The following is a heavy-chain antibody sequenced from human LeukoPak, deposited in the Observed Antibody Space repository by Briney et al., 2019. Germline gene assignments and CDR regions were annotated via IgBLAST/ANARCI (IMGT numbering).Heavy chain of an antibody. CDR2: ISAYNGNT. CDR1: GGTFSSYA. J-gene: IGHJ6*02. Sequence: ASVKVSCKASGGTFSSYAISWVRQAPGQGLEWMGWISAYNGNTNYAQKLQGRVTMTTDTSTSTAYMELRSLRSDDTAVYYCAREGIAVAGTPDYYYYYGMDVWGQGTTVTVSS. CDR3: AREGIAVAGTPDYYYYYGMDV. D-gene: IGHD6-19*01. V-gene: IGHV1-18*01.